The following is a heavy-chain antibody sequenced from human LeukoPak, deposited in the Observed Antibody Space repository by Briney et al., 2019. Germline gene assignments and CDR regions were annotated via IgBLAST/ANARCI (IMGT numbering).Heavy chain of an antibody. J-gene: IGHJ2*01. V-gene: IGHV4-61*02. D-gene: IGHD6-13*01. CDR3: ARVSSSWYQDWYFDL. CDR1: GGSISSSSYY. CDR2: IETSGNT. Sequence: SETLSLTCTVSGGSISSSSYYWGCIRQPAGKGLEWIGRIETSGNTNYKPSLKSRVTMSVDTSKNQFSMKLSSVPAADTAVYYCARVSSSWYQDWYFDLWGRGTLVTVSS.